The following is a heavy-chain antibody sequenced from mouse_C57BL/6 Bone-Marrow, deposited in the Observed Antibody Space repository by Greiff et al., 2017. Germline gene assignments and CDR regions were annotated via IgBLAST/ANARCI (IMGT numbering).Heavy chain of an antibody. V-gene: IGHV1-82*01. CDR1: GYAFSSSW. Sequence: QVQLQQSGPELVKPGASVKISCKASGYAFSSSWMNWVKQRPGKGLEWIGRIYPGDGDTNYNGKFKGKATLTADKSSSTAYMQLSSLTSEDSAVYFCARLIYYDYPYDVWGTGTTVTVSS. J-gene: IGHJ1*03. CDR3: ARLIYYDYPYDV. CDR2: IYPGDGDT. D-gene: IGHD2-4*01.